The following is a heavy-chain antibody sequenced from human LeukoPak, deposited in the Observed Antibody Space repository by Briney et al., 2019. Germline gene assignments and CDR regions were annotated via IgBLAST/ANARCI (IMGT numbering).Heavy chain of an antibody. Sequence: GGSLRLSCAASGFTFSSYAMSWVRQAPGKGLEWVSAISGSGGSTYYADSVKGRFIISRDNSKNTLYLQMNSQRPEDTALYYCAKSVGAAGGYGEFLQNWGQGTLVTVSS. CDR3: AKSVGAAGGYGEFLQN. D-gene: IGHD6-13*01. CDR1: GFTFSSYA. CDR2: ISGSGGST. J-gene: IGHJ1*01. V-gene: IGHV3-23*01.